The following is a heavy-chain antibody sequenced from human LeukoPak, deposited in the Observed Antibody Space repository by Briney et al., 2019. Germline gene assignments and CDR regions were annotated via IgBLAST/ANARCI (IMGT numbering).Heavy chain of an antibody. Sequence: GGSLRLSCAASGFTFSRYYMQWVRQAPVKGLVWVSGIKTDGSSTRYADSVKGRFTISRDNAKNTLYLQMNSLRAEDTAVYYCVRDRSGWAGDYWGQGTLVTVSS. D-gene: IGHD6-19*01. CDR2: IKTDGSST. CDR1: GFTFSRYY. CDR3: VRDRSGWAGDY. V-gene: IGHV3-74*01. J-gene: IGHJ4*02.